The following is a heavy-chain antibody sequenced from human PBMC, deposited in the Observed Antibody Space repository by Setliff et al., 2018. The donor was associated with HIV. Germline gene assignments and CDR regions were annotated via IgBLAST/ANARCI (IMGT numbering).Heavy chain of an antibody. CDR1: GYTFTSYP. CDR3: ARSRNSILTGYYPTADFDY. Sequence: ASVKVSCKASGYTFTSYPMHWVRQAPGQGLEWMGVINTSGGSAGYAEKFRGRVTMTTDTSTSTAYMELRSLRSDDTAVYYCARSRNSILTGYYPTADFDYWGQGTLVTVSS. D-gene: IGHD3-9*01. J-gene: IGHJ4*02. V-gene: IGHV1-46*01. CDR2: INTSGGSA.